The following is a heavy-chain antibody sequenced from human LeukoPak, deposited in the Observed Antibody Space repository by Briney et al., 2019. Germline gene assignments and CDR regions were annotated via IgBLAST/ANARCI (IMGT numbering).Heavy chain of an antibody. CDR3: ARGARYYYYGMDV. Sequence: PSETLSLTCTVSGGSISSGGYYWSWIRQHPGKGLEWIGYIYYSGSTYYNPSLKSRVTISVDTSKNQFSLKLGSVTAADTTVYYCARGARYYYYGMDVWGQGTTVTVSS. V-gene: IGHV4-31*03. J-gene: IGHJ6*02. CDR2: IYYSGST. CDR1: GGSISSGGYY.